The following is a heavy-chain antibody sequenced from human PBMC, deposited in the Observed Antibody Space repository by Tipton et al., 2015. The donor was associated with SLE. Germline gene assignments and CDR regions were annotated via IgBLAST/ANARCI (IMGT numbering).Heavy chain of an antibody. CDR1: GGTFSSYA. CDR3: ARDLDGYSYGSIQYYYGMDG. Sequence: QSGPEVKKPGSSVKVSCKASGGTFSSYAISWVRQDPGQGLEWMGGIIPIFGTTNYAQKFQGRVTIITDESTSTAYMELSSLRSEEAAVYYCARDLDGYSYGSIQYYYGMDGWGQGATVAVSS. V-gene: IGHV1-69*05. CDR2: IIPIFGTT. D-gene: IGHD5-18*01. J-gene: IGHJ6*02.